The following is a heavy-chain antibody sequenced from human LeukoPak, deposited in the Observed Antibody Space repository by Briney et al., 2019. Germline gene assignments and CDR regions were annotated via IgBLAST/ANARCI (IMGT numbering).Heavy chain of an antibody. CDR3: AKSEAEQFHPYFDY. CDR1: GFTFSNYA. J-gene: IGHJ4*02. V-gene: IGHV3-23*01. D-gene: IGHD1-26*01. CDR2: ISGSGGSA. Sequence: QSGGSLRLSCETSGFTFSNYAMTWVRQAPGKGLEWVSTISGSGGSAYYADSVKGRFTISRDNSNNTLYLQMYTLRAEDTAVYYCAKSEAEQFHPYFDYWGQGTLVTVSS.